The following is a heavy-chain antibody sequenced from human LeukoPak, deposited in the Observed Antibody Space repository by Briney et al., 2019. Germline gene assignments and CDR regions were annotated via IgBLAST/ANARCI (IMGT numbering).Heavy chain of an antibody. D-gene: IGHD4-23*01. CDR2: IKQDGSEK. CDR3: ARDGGTRYNWFDP. J-gene: IGHJ5*02. CDR1: GFIFSSYG. V-gene: IGHV3-7*01. Sequence: PGGSLRLSCAASGFIFSSYGMHWVRQAPGKGLEWVANIKQDGSEKYYVDSVKGRFTISRDNAKNSLYLQMNSLRAEDTAVYYCARDGGTRYNWFDPWGQGTLVTVSS.